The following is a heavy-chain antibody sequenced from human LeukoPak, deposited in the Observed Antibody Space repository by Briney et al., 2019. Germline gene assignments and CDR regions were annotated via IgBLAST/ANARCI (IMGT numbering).Heavy chain of an antibody. Sequence: PGGSLRLSCAASGFTFSSYAMRWARQAPGKGLEWLSAISGSGGSTYYADSVKGRFTISRDNSKNTLYLQMNSLRAEDTAVYYCAKHFTMTTVTTFGYWGQGTLVTVSS. CDR1: GFTFSSYA. D-gene: IGHD4-17*01. CDR2: ISGSGGST. J-gene: IGHJ4*02. CDR3: AKHFTMTTVTTFGY. V-gene: IGHV3-23*01.